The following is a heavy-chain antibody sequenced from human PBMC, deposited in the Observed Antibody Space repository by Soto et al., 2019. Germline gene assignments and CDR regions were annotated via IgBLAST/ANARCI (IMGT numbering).Heavy chain of an antibody. CDR3: AREGVAAPYYYYGMDV. Sequence: TSETLSLTCTVSCDSIRSYYWSWIRQPPGKGLEWIGYISYTGSTHYNPSLKSRVTISADTSKNQFSLKLSSVTTADTALYYCAREGVAAPYYYYGMDVWGQGSTVTVSS. CDR1: CDSIRSYY. D-gene: IGHD2-15*01. V-gene: IGHV4-59*01. CDR2: ISYTGST. J-gene: IGHJ6*02.